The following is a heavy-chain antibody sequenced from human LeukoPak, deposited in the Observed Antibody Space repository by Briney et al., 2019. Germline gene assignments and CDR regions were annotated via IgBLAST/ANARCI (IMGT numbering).Heavy chain of an antibody. D-gene: IGHD3-22*01. CDR2: ISYDGTNK. J-gene: IGHJ4*02. V-gene: IGHV3-30*01. Sequence: GGSLRLSCVASEFIFSNAWMSWVRQAPGKGLEWVALISYDGTNKFYEDSVKGRFTISRDNSRNTLYLQVNSLRAEDTAVYYCARDLTGWGESSGYSDYWGQGTLVTVSS. CDR1: EFIFSNAW. CDR3: ARDLTGWGESSGYSDY.